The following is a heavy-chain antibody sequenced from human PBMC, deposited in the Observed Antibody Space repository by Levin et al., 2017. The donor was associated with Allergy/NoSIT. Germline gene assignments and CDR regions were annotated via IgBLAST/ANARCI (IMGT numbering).Heavy chain of an antibody. Sequence: QTLSLTCTFSGFSLSTSGMCVSWIRQPPGKALEWLARIDWDDDKYYSTSLKTRLTISKDTSKNQVVLTMTNMDPVDTATYYCARTQRVSSGWYYFDYWGQGTLVTVSS. CDR2: IDWDDDK. CDR1: GFSLSTSGMC. J-gene: IGHJ4*02. D-gene: IGHD6-19*01. V-gene: IGHV2-70*11. CDR3: ARTQRVSSGWYYFDY.